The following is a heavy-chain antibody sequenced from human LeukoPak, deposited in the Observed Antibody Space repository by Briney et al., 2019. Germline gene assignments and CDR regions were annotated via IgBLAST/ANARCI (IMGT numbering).Heavy chain of an antibody. D-gene: IGHD2/OR15-2a*01. Sequence: PSETLSLTCAVSTDSISSSHWWSWVRQPLGKGLEWIGEIYHSGNTNYNPSLKSRVTMSVDKAKNQFSLKLTSVTAADTAAYYCARESNSALPAFDFWGQGILVTVSS. J-gene: IGHJ4*02. V-gene: IGHV4-4*02. CDR1: TDSISSSHW. CDR2: IYHSGNT. CDR3: ARESNSALPAFDF.